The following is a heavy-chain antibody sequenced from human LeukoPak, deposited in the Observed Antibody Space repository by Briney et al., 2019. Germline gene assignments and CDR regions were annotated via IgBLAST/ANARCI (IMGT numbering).Heavy chain of an antibody. CDR1: GFTFSSYW. J-gene: IGHJ4*02. V-gene: IGHV3-74*01. Sequence: GGSLRLSCVASGFTFSSYWMHWVRQAPGKGLVWVSGIGSDGSSTSYADSVKGRFTISRDNAKNTLYLQMNSLRAEDTAVYYCARSDYFDYWGQGTLVTVSS. CDR2: IGSDGSST. CDR3: ARSDYFDY.